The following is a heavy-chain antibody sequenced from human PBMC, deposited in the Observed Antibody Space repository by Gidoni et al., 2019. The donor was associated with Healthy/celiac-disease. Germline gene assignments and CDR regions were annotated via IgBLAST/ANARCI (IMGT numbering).Heavy chain of an antibody. J-gene: IGHJ4*02. CDR2: ISSSSSYI. CDR1: GFTFSSYS. V-gene: IGHV3-21*01. CDR3: ARDYVVVTASLFDY. D-gene: IGHD2-21*02. Sequence: GFTFSSYSMNWVRQAPGKGLEWVSSISSSSSYIYYADSVKGRFTISRDNAKNSLYLQMNSLRAEDTAVYYCARDYVVVTASLFDYWGQGTLVTVSS.